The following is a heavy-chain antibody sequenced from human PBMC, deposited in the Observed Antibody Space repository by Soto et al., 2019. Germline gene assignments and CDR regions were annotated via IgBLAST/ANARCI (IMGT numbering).Heavy chain of an antibody. V-gene: IGHV3-7*01. J-gene: IGHJ4*02. D-gene: IGHD3-22*01. CDR2: IKQDGTEK. CDR1: GFSFSSYW. Sequence: EVQLEESGGGLVQPGGSQRLSCAASGFSFSSYWMSWVRQAPGKGLEWVANIKQDGTEKYYVDSVKGRFTISRDNAKNSLYLQMNSLRAEDTAVYYCARAPTYYYDTSGYNDYWGQGTLVTVSS. CDR3: ARAPTYYYDTSGYNDY.